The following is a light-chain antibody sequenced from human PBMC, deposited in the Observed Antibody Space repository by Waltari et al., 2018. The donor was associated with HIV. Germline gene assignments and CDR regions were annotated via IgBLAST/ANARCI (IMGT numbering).Light chain of an antibody. Sequence: EIVLTQSPATLSVSPGERATLSCRASQNITKNLAWYQQKPGRPPRLLMYGAPTRAAGIPARFSGGGYWTDFTLTISSLQSEDLAVYYCQQYNDWPPWTFGQGTKVDI. V-gene: IGKV3-15*01. CDR2: GAP. CDR3: QQYNDWPPWT. J-gene: IGKJ1*01. CDR1: QNITKN.